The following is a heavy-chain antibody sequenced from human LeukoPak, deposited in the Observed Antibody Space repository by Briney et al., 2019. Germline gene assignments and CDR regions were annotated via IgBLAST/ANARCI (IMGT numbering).Heavy chain of an antibody. D-gene: IGHD3-9*01. J-gene: IGHJ3*01. V-gene: IGHV4-39*01. CDR3: VRPDDNSFDF. CDR2: IYYSGTT. Sequence: SETLSLTCTVSGGSISSSSYYWGWIRQPPGKGLEWIGSIYYSGTTYYNPSLKSRVTISVDTSKNQFSLRLSSVTAADTAVYYCVRPDDNSFDFWGQGTMVTVSS. CDR1: GGSISSSSYY.